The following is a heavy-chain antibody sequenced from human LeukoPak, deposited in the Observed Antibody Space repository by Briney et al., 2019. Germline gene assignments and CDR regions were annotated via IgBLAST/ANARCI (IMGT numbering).Heavy chain of an antibody. CDR3: ARDQYYYGSGSYYKTPAPMDV. D-gene: IGHD3-10*01. V-gene: IGHV1-46*01. J-gene: IGHJ6*03. CDR2: INPSGGST. Sequence: ASVKVSCKASGYTFTSYYMHWVRQAPGQGLEWMGIINPSGGSTSYAQKFQGRVTMTRDMSTSTVYMELSSLRSEDTAVYYSARDQYYYGSGSYYKTPAPMDVWGKGTTVTVSS. CDR1: GYTFTSYY.